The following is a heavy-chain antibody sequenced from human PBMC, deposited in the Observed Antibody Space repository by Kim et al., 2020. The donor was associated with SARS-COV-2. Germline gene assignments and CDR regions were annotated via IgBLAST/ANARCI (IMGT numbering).Heavy chain of an antibody. Sequence: SVEGRFTISRGNAKNSLYLQVNSLRAEDTAVYYCARGGLLWFGEGKGMDVWGQGTTVTVSS. J-gene: IGHJ6*02. CDR3: ARGGLLWFGEGKGMDV. D-gene: IGHD3-10*01. V-gene: IGHV3-21*01.